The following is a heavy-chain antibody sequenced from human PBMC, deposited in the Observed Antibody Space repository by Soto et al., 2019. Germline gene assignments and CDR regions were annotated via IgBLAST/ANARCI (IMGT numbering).Heavy chain of an antibody. CDR3: ARESVSGTYRFDS. D-gene: IGHD3-16*02. CDR1: GDSLSTYY. Sequence: LSLTCTVSGDSLSTYYWSWIRQPAGERLEWIGRIHDTGRTNYNPSLKSRVTMSVDTSKNQFSLRVNSVTAADTAVYYCARESVSGTYRFDSWGQGTLVTVSS. V-gene: IGHV4-4*07. J-gene: IGHJ4*02. CDR2: IHDTGRT.